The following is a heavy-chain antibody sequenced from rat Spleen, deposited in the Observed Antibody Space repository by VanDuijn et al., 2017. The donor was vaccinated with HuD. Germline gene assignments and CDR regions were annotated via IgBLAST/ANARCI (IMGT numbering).Heavy chain of an antibody. CDR3: ARHLYYYSSYIWDVMDA. D-gene: IGHD1-2*01. CDR1: GFTFSDYN. CDR2: ISYDGSST. V-gene: IGHV5-7*01. Sequence: EVQLVESGGGLVQPGRSLKLSCAASGFTFSDYNMAWVRQAPKKGLEWVATISYDGSSTYYPDSVKGRFTISRDNAKSTLYLLMDSLRSEDTATYYCARHLYYYSSYIWDVMDAWGQGASVTVSS. J-gene: IGHJ4*01.